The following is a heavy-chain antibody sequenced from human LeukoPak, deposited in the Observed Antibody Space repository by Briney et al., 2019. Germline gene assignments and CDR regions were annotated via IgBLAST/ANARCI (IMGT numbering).Heavy chain of an antibody. J-gene: IGHJ2*01. Sequence: PGGSLRLSCAASGFTFSDYYMTWIRQAPGKGLEWVSVIYSGGSAFYADSVKGRFAISRDNSKNTLFLQMDSLRVEDTAVYYCAREGSSGRYWYFDLWGRGTLVTVSS. D-gene: IGHD6-19*01. CDR2: IYSGGSA. V-gene: IGHV3-66*01. CDR1: GFTFSDYY. CDR3: AREGSSGRYWYFDL.